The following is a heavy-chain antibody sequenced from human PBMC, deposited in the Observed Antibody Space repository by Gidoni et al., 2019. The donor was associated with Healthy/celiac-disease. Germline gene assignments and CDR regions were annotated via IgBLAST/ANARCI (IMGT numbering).Heavy chain of an antibody. D-gene: IGHD3-22*01. CDR3: ARVKYYYDSSGYYYVTDAFDI. J-gene: IGHJ3*02. Sequence: EVQLLESGGGLVQRGGSLSLSCAASGLPFSTYWMPWVRQAPGKGLVWVSRINSDGSSTSYADSVKGRFTISRDNAKNTLYLQMNSLRAEDTAVYYCARVKYYYDSSGYYYVTDAFDIWGQGTMVTVSS. V-gene: IGHV3-74*01. CDR2: INSDGSST. CDR1: GLPFSTYW.